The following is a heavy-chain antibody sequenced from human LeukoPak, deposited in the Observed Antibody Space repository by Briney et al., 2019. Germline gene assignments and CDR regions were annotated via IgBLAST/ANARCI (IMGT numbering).Heavy chain of an antibody. Sequence: GGSLRLSCAASGFTFSSYSVNWVRQAPGKGLEWVSSISSSSSYIYYADSVKGRFTISRDNAKNSLYLQMNSLRAEDTAVYYCARVGTTGTTGYFDYWGQGTLVTVSS. CDR2: ISSSSSYI. CDR3: ARVGTTGTTGYFDY. J-gene: IGHJ4*02. V-gene: IGHV3-21*01. CDR1: GFTFSSYS. D-gene: IGHD1-1*01.